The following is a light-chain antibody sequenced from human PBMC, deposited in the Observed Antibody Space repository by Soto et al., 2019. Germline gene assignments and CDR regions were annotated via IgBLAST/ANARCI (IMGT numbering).Light chain of an antibody. J-gene: IGLJ2*01. CDR1: NIAGQS. CDR2: NDD. CDR3: QVWGSNADPYVL. Sequence: SYELTQPPSVSVAPGKTARITCGGNNIAGQSVHWYQLKPGQAPVLIIYNDDDRPSGIPERFSGSKSGNTATLTVSWVEAGDEADYYCQVWGSNADPYVLFGGGTKLTVL. V-gene: IGLV3-21*04.